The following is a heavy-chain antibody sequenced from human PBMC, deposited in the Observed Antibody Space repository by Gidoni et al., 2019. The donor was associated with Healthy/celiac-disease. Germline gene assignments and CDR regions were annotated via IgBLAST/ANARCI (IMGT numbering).Heavy chain of an antibody. CDR2: ISCNSGSI. Sequence: EVQRVESGGGVVQQGRSLRLSCAAAGFRVDDDAMHWVRQAPGQGLEWVSGISCNSGSIGYADSVKGRFTISRDNAKNSLYLQMNSLIAEDTSLYYCAKGRARYNGEPFDYWGQGTLVTVSS. D-gene: IGHD1-20*01. J-gene: IGHJ4*02. CDR1: GFRVDDDA. V-gene: IGHV3-9*01. CDR3: AKGRARYNGEPFDY.